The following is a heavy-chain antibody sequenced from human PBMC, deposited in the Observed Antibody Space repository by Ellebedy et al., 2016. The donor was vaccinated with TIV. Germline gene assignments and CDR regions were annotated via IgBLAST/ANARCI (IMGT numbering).Heavy chain of an antibody. Sequence: PGGSLRLSCAASGITFSSHAMSWVRQAPGKGLEWVSGVGHGGTDTYYADSVKGRFTISRDNAKNSLYLQMNSLRVDDTAVYYCATSRARVYWGQGTLVTVSS. CDR2: VGHGGTDT. CDR1: GITFSSHA. J-gene: IGHJ4*02. CDR3: ATSRARVY. V-gene: IGHV3-23*01.